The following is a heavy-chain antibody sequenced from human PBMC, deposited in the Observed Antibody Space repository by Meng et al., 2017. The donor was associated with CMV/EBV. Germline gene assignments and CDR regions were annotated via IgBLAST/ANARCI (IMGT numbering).Heavy chain of an antibody. CDR2: IIPIFGTA. J-gene: IGHJ6*02. CDR1: GGTFSSYA. Sequence: SVKVSCKASGGTFSSYAVSWVRQAPGQGLEWMGGIIPIFGTANYAQKFQGRVTITTDESTRTAYMELSSLRSEDTAVYYCARPVTIGYCSSTSCYYPYGMDVWGQGTTVTVSS. CDR3: ARPVTIGYCSSTSCYYPYGMDV. D-gene: IGHD2-2*01. V-gene: IGHV1-69*05.